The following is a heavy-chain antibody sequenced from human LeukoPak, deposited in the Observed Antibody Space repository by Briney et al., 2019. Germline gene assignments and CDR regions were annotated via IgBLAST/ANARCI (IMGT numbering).Heavy chain of an antibody. CDR3: AKGSGSGWYGWLDP. Sequence: GGSLRLSCAVSGFTFRSYAMNWVRQAPGKGLEWVSVITDSGTNTYYGDSVKGRFTVSRDNSKNTLYLQMNSLRAEDMAVYYCAKGSGSGWYGWLDPWGQGTLVTVSS. J-gene: IGHJ5*02. CDR2: ITDSGTNT. D-gene: IGHD6-19*01. CDR1: GFTFRSYA. V-gene: IGHV3-23*01.